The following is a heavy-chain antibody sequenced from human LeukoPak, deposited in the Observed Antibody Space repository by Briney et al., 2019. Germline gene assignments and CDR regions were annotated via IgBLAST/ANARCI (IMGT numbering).Heavy chain of an antibody. V-gene: IGHV3-30*02. CDR2: IRYDGSNK. Sequence: PGGSLRLSCAASGFTFSGYGMHWVRQAPGKGLEWVAFIRYDGSNKNYADSVKGRFTISRDNSKNTLYLQMDSLRAEDTAVYYCARVSYYGSGRPYYFDYWGQGTLVTVSS. J-gene: IGHJ4*02. D-gene: IGHD3-10*01. CDR3: ARVSYYGSGRPYYFDY. CDR1: GFTFSGYG.